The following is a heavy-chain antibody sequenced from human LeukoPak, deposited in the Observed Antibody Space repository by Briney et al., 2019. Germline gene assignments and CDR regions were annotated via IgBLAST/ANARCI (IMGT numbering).Heavy chain of an antibody. D-gene: IGHD3-3*01. CDR3: ARDHDFWSGSYTGFFDY. Sequence: QPGGSLRLSCAASGFTFSSYDINWVRQAPGKGLEWVSYISSSGSTIYYADSVKGRFTISRDNAKNSLYLQMNSLRAEDTAVCYCARDHDFWSGSYTGFFDYWGQGTLVTVSS. CDR2: ISSSGSTI. V-gene: IGHV3-48*03. J-gene: IGHJ4*02. CDR1: GFTFSSYD.